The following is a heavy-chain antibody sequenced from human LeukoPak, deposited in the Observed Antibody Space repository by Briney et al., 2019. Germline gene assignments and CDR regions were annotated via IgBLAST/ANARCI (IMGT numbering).Heavy chain of an antibody. CDR1: GFTFSNAW. CDR2: IKSKTDGGTT. D-gene: IGHD6-6*01. V-gene: IGHV3-15*01. CDR3: AKGLCSSSSS. J-gene: IGHJ4*02. Sequence: GGSLRLSCAASGFTFSNAWMSWVRQAPGKGLEWVGRIKSKTDGGTTDYAAPVKGRFTISRDDSKNTLYLQMNSLRAEDTAVYYCAKGLCSSSSSWGQGTLVTVSS.